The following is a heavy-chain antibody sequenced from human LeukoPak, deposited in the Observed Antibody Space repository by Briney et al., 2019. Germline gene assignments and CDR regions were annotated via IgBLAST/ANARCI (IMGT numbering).Heavy chain of an antibody. CDR2: ISSSAGTI. V-gene: IGHV3-48*03. D-gene: IGHD1-26*01. J-gene: IGHJ5*02. Sequence: GGSLRLSCAASGFTFSSYEMNWFRQAPGKGLEWVSYISSSAGTIYYADSVKGRFTISRDNAKNSLYLQVNSLRAEDSAVYYCARKIVGAKNWFDPWGQGTLVTVSS. CDR3: ARKIVGAKNWFDP. CDR1: GFTFSSYE.